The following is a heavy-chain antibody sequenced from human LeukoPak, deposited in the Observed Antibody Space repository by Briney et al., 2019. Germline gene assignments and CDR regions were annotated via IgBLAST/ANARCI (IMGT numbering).Heavy chain of an antibody. J-gene: IGHJ4*02. CDR1: SYTFSDAW. V-gene: IGHV3-15*07. CDR2: IEAKAHGRTT. D-gene: IGHD3-16*01. CDR3: TTEYYGGFDY. Sequence: PGGSLRPSCAASSYTFSDAWMNWVRQAPGKGLEWVGRIEAKAHGRTTDYAAPVKGRFTISRDDSKRTVYLQMNSLKTEDTAVYFCTTEYYGGFDYWGQGTLVTVSS.